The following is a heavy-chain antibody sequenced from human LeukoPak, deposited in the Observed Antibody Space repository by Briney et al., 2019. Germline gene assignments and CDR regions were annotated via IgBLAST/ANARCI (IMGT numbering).Heavy chain of an antibody. Sequence: SETLSLTCTVSGGSISSYYWSWIRQPPGKGLEWIGYIYYSGSTNYNPSLKSRVTISVDTSKNQFSLKLSSVTAADTAVYYCARGSGNGSYFWWDYFDYWGQGTLVTVSS. V-gene: IGHV4-59*01. D-gene: IGHD1-26*01. CDR2: IYYSGST. J-gene: IGHJ4*02. CDR3: ARGSGNGSYFWWDYFDY. CDR1: GGSISSYY.